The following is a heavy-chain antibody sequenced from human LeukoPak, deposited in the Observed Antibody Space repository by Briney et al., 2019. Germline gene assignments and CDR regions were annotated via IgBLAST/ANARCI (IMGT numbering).Heavy chain of an antibody. Sequence: SETLSLTCTVSGGSISSSGYYWGWIRQPPGKGLEWIGAIYYSGTTYYNPSLKSRVTISVDTSKNHFSLKLNSVTAADTAVYYCARRTGSRLPNWFDPWGRGTLVTVSS. D-gene: IGHD3-10*01. J-gene: IGHJ5*02. CDR2: IYYSGTT. V-gene: IGHV4-39*01. CDR1: GGSISSSGYY. CDR3: ARRTGSRLPNWFDP.